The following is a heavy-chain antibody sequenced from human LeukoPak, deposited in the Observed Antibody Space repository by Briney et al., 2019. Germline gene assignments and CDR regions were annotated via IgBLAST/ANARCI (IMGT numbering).Heavy chain of an antibody. Sequence: SETLSLTCTVSGGSISSSSYYWGWIRQPPGKGLEWIGSFYYSGSTYYNPSLKSRVTISVDTSKNQFSLKLSSVTAADTAVYYCARDQEYSGSYGGYFDYWGQGTLVTVSS. D-gene: IGHD1-26*01. J-gene: IGHJ4*02. V-gene: IGHV4-39*07. CDR3: ARDQEYSGSYGGYFDY. CDR2: FYYSGST. CDR1: GGSISSSSYY.